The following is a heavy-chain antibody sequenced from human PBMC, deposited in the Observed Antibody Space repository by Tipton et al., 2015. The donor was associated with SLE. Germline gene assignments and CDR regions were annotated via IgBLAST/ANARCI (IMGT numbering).Heavy chain of an antibody. V-gene: IGHV4-4*07. CDR2: IYTGGNT. D-gene: IGHD2-2*01. CDR1: GGSISRYY. CDR3: VVCSPSSCSYFDY. Sequence: TLSLTCTVSGGSISRYYWGWIRQPSGKGLEWIGRIYTGGNTKYNPHLERRVTLSVDASKDQFSLRLTSVTAADTAVYYCVVCSPSSCSYFDYWGQGRLVTVSS. J-gene: IGHJ4*02.